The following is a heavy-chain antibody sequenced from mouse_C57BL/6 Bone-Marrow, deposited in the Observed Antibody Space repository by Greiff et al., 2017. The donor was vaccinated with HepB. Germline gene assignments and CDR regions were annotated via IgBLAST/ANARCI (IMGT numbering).Heavy chain of an antibody. CDR3: TRNGATTVVAYWYFDV. Sequence: QVQLKQSGPGLVAPSQSLSITCTVSGFSLTSYAISWVRQPPGKGLEWLGVIWTGGGTNYNSALKSRLSISKDNSKSQVFLKMNSLQTDDTARYYCTRNGATTVVAYWYFDVWGTGTTVTVSS. D-gene: IGHD1-1*01. V-gene: IGHV2-9-1*01. J-gene: IGHJ1*03. CDR2: IWTGGGT. CDR1: GFSLTSYA.